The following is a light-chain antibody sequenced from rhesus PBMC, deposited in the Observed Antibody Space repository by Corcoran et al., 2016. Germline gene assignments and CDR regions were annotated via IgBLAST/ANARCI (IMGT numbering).Light chain of an antibody. CDR3: QQYYSSPLS. CDR2: WAS. Sequence: DIVMTQSPDSLAVSLGERVTINCKSSHSLLYSSNNKNYLAWYQQKRGKASMLLIYWASTRESGVPNRVRGSGSRKDFTLNISCLQAEDVAVYYCQQYYSSPLSFGQGPKVEIK. CDR1: HSLLYSSNNKNY. V-gene: IGKV4-1*01. J-gene: IGKJ2*01.